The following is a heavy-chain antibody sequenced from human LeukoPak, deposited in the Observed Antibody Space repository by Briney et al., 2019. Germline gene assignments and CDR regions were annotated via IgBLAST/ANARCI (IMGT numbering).Heavy chain of an antibody. CDR2: TSSDGGDK. V-gene: IGHV3-30-3*01. CDR1: GYTFGRYS. D-gene: IGHD3-22*01. J-gene: IGHJ4*02. CDR3: AKDSPLRGYYDSSGNNY. Sequence: GGSLRLSCAASGYTFGRYSMYWVRQAPDKGLEWVAVTSSDGGDKHYADSVKGRFTISRDNSKNTLYLQMNSLRAEDTAVYYCAKDSPLRGYYDSSGNNYWGQGTLVTVSS.